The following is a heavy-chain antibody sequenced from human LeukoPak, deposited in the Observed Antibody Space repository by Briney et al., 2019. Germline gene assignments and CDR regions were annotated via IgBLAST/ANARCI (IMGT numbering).Heavy chain of an antibody. CDR3: VKGWLLYGFDI. CDR1: GFTISNNY. J-gene: IGHJ3*02. D-gene: IGHD3-3*01. V-gene: IGHV3-53*01. CDR2: IYSGGST. Sequence: PGGSLRLSCAASGFTISNNYMNWVRQAPGKGLEWVSVIYSGGSTYYADSVKGRFSISRDNSKNTLYMQMNSLRAEDTAVYYCVKGWLLYGFDIWGQGTMDTVSS.